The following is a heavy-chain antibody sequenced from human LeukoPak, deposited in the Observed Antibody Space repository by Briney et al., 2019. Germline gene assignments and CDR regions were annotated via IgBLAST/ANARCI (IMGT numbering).Heavy chain of an antibody. CDR2: INPDSGGT. CDR1: GYTFTDAY. CDR3: ARGRLASGGSYYFYYGMDV. V-gene: IGHV1-2*02. D-gene: IGHD3-16*01. Sequence: ASVKVSCKTSGYTFTDAYIHWVRQAPGQGVEWMGCINPDSGGTNYPQRFQGRVTMSRDTTTTTAYMELSRLRFNDTAVYFCARGRLASGGSYYFYYGMDVWGQGTTVTVAS. J-gene: IGHJ6*02.